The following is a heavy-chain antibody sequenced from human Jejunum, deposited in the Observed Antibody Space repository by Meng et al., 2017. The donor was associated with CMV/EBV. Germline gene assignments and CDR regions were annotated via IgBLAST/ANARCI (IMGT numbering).Heavy chain of an antibody. V-gene: IGHV1-18*01. CDR1: TSDG. J-gene: IGHJ4*02. CDR3: ARDKVAGGYCSTTTCPQIFTY. CDR2: ISVHNGNT. Sequence: TSDGMRWVRKAPGQGLEWMGWISVHNGNTNNAQKFQGRVSMTAETSTNTAYMELRSLRSDDTAVYYCARDKVAGGYCSTTTCPQIFTYWGQGTLVTVSS. D-gene: IGHD2-2*01.